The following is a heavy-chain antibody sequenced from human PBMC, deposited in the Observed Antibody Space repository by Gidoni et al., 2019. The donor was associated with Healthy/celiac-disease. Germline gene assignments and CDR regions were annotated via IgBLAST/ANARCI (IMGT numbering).Heavy chain of an antibody. Sequence: QVQLVESGGGVVQPGRSLRLSCAASGFTFSRSGMHWVRQAPGKGLEWVAVIWYDGSNKYYADSVKGRFTISRDNSKNTLYLQMNSLRAEDTAVYYCARWFSAGPGIAAAGPYFDYWGQGTLVTVSS. CDR3: ARWFSAGPGIAAAGPYFDY. J-gene: IGHJ4*02. CDR1: GFTFSRSG. V-gene: IGHV3-33*01. D-gene: IGHD6-13*01. CDR2: IWYDGSNK.